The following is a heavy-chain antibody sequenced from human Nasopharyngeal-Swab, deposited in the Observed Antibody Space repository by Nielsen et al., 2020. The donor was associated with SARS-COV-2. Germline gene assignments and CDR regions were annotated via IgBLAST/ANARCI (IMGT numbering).Heavy chain of an antibody. D-gene: IGHD3-22*01. CDR2: IRYDGSNK. CDR1: GFTFSRYG. CDR3: AKDGAYDTMIVVVIKGPAFDI. V-gene: IGHV3-30*02. J-gene: IGHJ3*02. Sequence: GGSLRLSCEASGFTFSRYGMHWVRQAPGKGLEWVAFIRYDGSNKYYADSVKGRFTISRDNSKNTLYLQMNSLRAEDTAVYYCAKDGAYDTMIVVVIKGPAFDIWGQGTMVTVSS.